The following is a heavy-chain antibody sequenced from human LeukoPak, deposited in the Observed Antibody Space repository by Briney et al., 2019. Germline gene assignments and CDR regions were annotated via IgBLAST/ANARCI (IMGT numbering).Heavy chain of an antibody. V-gene: IGHV3-13*04. Sequence: GGSLRLSCAASGFTFSTYDMHWVRQATGKGLEWVSGIGTAGDTYYPGSVKGRFTISRENAKNSLYLQMNSLRAEDTAVYYCAREMGGYSSGWYFYYFDYWGQGTLVTVSS. CDR3: AREMGGYSSGWYFYYFDY. J-gene: IGHJ4*02. CDR1: GFTFSTYD. CDR2: IGTAGDT. D-gene: IGHD6-19*01.